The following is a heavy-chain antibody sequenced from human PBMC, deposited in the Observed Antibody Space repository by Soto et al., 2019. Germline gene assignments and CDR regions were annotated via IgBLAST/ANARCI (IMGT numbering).Heavy chain of an antibody. D-gene: IGHD6-19*01. CDR3: ARPGGWYGGYYYGMGV. V-gene: IGHV5-51*01. J-gene: IGHJ6*01. Sequence: SVSKSCGGSGSGLRSYWIVWPRQMPGKCLEWIGHIHPGESDSRYIPSFQGQVTISSDKSITTAYLQWSSLKASDAAMYYCARPGGWYGGYYYGMGVWGQGTTVTFSS. CDR1: GSGLRSYW. CDR2: IHPGESDS.